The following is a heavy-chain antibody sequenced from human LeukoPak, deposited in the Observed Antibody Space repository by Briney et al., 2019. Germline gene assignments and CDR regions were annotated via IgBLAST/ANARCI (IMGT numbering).Heavy chain of an antibody. Sequence: SETLSLTCTVSGGSISSYYWSWIRQPAGKGLEWIGRIYNSGSTNYNPSLKSRVTISVDTSKNQFSLKLRSVTAADTAVYYCARRADYSSSSLPGESDYWGQGTLVTVSS. V-gene: IGHV4-4*07. J-gene: IGHJ4*02. CDR3: ARRADYSSSSLPGESDY. CDR1: GGSISSYY. CDR2: IYNSGST. D-gene: IGHD6-6*01.